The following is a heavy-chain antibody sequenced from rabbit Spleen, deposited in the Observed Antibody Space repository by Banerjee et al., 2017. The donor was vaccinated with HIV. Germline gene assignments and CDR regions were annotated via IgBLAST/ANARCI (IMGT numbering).Heavy chain of an antibody. J-gene: IGHJ4*01. CDR3: VREVAAKFNL. Sequence: QSLEESGGGLVQPEGSLTLTCTASGFSFSSSYYMCWVRQAPGKGLEWIACIATGSSGFTYSASWAKGRFTISRDNAQNTLFLQLNSLTAADTATYFCVREVAAKFNLWGPGTLVTVS. CDR1: GFSFSSSYY. CDR2: IATGSSGFT. D-gene: IGHD4-1*01. V-gene: IGHV1S40*01.